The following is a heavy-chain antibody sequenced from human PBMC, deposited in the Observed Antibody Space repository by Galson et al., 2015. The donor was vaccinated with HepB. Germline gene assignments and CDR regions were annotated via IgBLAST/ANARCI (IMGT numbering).Heavy chain of an antibody. CDR3: ARRSGSYAYYYYYGMDV. Sequence: VKKPGESLKISCKGSGYSFTSYWIGWVRQMPGKGLEWMGIIYPGDSDTRYSPSFQGQVTISADKSISTAYLQWSSLKASDTAMYYCARRSGSYAYYYYYGMDVWGQGTTVTVSS. J-gene: IGHJ6*02. D-gene: IGHD1-26*01. CDR2: IYPGDSDT. CDR1: GYSFTSYW. V-gene: IGHV5-51*01.